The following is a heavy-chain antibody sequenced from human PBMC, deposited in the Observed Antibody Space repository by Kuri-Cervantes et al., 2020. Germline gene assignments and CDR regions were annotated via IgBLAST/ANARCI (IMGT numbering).Heavy chain of an antibody. CDR2: ISGGGGST. Sequence: LSLTCAASGFTFSSYAMSWVRQAPGKGLEWVSAISGGGGSTYYADSVKGRFTISRDNSKNTLYLQMNSLRAEDTAVYYCARVREWGGYWGQGTLVTVSS. J-gene: IGHJ4*02. D-gene: IGHD3-3*01. V-gene: IGHV3-23*01. CDR3: ARVREWGGY. CDR1: GFTFSSYA.